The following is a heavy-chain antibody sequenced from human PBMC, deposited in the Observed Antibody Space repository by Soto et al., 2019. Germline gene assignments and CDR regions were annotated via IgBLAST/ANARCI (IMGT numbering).Heavy chain of an antibody. CDR2: IIPIFGTA. J-gene: IGHJ6*02. D-gene: IGHD3-10*01. CDR3: ARGKGDYGSGSYYYYYYYGMDV. CDR1: GGTFSSYA. Sequence: QVQLVQSGAEVKKPGSSVKVSCKASGGTFSSYAISWVRQAPGQGLEWMGGIIPIFGTANYAQKFQGRVTITADDSTSTAYMELSSLRSEDTAVYYCARGKGDYGSGSYYYYYYYGMDVWGQGTTVTVSS. V-gene: IGHV1-69*01.